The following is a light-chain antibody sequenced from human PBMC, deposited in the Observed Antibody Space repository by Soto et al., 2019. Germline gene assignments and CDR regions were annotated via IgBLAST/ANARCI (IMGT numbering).Light chain of an antibody. V-gene: IGKV1-39*01. CDR3: MQGTHWPIT. J-gene: IGKJ5*01. CDR1: QSISYY. Sequence: DIQMTQSPSSLSASVGARVTITCRASQSISYYLNWYQQKPGRAPRLLIYDASNLARGVPARFSGSGSGTDFALKISRVEAEDVGVYYCMQGTHWPITFGQGTRLEIK. CDR2: DAS.